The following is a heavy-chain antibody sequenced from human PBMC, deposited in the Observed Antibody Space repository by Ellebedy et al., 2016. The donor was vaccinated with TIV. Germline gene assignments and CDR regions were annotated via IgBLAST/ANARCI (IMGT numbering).Heavy chain of an antibody. CDR3: ARGGGYNWNDAYHFDY. J-gene: IGHJ4*02. Sequence: AASVKVSCKASGYTFTNYYIHWVRQAPGQGLEWMGIINPSASSTSYAQKPQGRVTMTRDTSTSTVYMELNSLRSEDTAVYYCARGGGYNWNDAYHFDYWGQGTLVAVSS. V-gene: IGHV1-46*01. CDR1: GYTFTNYY. D-gene: IGHD1-20*01. CDR2: INPSASST.